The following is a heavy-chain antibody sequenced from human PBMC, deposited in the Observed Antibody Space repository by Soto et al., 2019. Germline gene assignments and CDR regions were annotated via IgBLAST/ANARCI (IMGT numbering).Heavy chain of an antibody. V-gene: IGHV4-61*01. CDR1: GGSVSSGSYY. Sequence: QVQLQESGPGLVKPSETLSLTCTVSGGSVSSGSYYWSWIRQPPGQGLEWIGHIYYSGSTNYNPALKSRVSISVDTSKNQFSVKLSSVTAADTAVYYCARVRCSSTSCYPLVFDYWGQGTLFTVSS. J-gene: IGHJ4*02. D-gene: IGHD2-2*01. CDR3: ARVRCSSTSCYPLVFDY. CDR2: IYYSGST.